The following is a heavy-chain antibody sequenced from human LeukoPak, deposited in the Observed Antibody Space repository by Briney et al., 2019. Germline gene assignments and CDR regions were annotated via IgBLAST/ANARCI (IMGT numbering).Heavy chain of an antibody. D-gene: IGHD6-19*01. CDR1: GFTVSSNY. CDR2: IYSGGST. V-gene: IGHV3-66*02. J-gene: IGHJ4*02. Sequence: PGGSLRLSCATSGFTVSSNYMSWVRQPPGEGRELVSVIYSGGSTYYADSVKGRFTISRDNSKNTLYLQMNSLRAEDTAVYYCARDGYSSGGLLDYWGQGTLVTVSS. CDR3: ARDGYSSGGLLDY.